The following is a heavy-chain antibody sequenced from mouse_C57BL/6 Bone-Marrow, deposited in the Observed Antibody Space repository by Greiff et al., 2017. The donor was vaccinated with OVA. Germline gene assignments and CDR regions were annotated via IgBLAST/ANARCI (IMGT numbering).Heavy chain of an antibody. Sequence: EVMLVESGGGLVQPKGSLKLSCAASGFSFNTYAMNWVRQAPGKGLEWVARIRSKSNNYATYYADSVKDRFTISRDDSESMLYLQMNNLKTEDTAMYYCVRHDDYDGDYWGQGTTLTVSS. CDR1: GFSFNTYA. V-gene: IGHV10-1*01. J-gene: IGHJ2*01. D-gene: IGHD2-4*01. CDR3: VRHDDYDGDY. CDR2: IRSKSNNYAT.